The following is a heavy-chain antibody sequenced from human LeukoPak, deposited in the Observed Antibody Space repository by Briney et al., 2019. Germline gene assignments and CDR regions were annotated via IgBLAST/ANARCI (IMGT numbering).Heavy chain of an antibody. CDR1: GYTFTSYD. J-gene: IGHJ4*02. CDR3: ARAYSSGYYYFS. V-gene: IGHV1-8*01. D-gene: IGHD3-22*01. Sequence: ASVKVSCKASGYTFTSYDINWVRQATGQGLEWMGWMNPNSGNTGYAQKFQGRVTMTRNTSISTAYMELSSLRSEDTAVYYCARAYSSGYYYFSWGQGTLVTVSS. CDR2: MNPNSGNT.